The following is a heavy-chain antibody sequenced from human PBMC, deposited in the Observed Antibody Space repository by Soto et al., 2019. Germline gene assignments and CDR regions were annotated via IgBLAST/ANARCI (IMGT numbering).Heavy chain of an antibody. V-gene: IGHV3-15*07. D-gene: IGHD3-3*01. J-gene: IGHJ6*02. CDR1: GFTFSNAW. CDR3: TRDADLRFLEWLQTKGMDV. Sequence: PGGSLRLSCAASGFTFSNAWMNWVRQAPGKGLEWVGRIKSKTDGGTTDYAAPVKGRFTISRDDSKNTLYLQMNSLKTEDTAVYYCTRDADLRFLEWLQTKGMDVWGQGTTVTVSS. CDR2: IKSKTDGGTT.